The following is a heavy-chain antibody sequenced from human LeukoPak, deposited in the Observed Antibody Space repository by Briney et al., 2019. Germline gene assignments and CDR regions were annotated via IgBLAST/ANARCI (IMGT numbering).Heavy chain of an antibody. CDR1: GFTFSSYG. Sequence: GRSLRLSCAASGFTFSSYGMHWVRQAPGKGLEWVAVISYDGSNKYYADSVKGRFTISRDNSKNTLYLQMNSLRAEDTAVYYCARSNPSTTEDYYGMDVWGQGTTVTVSS. CDR3: ARSNPSTTEDYYGMDV. D-gene: IGHD4-17*01. CDR2: ISYDGSNK. J-gene: IGHJ6*02. V-gene: IGHV3-33*05.